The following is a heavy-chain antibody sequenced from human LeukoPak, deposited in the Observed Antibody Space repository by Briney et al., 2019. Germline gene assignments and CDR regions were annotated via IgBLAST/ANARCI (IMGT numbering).Heavy chain of an antibody. V-gene: IGHV3-23*01. CDR3: AKIAVSYYYGSGHFAY. D-gene: IGHD3-10*01. CDR2: IVGSGDT. Sequence: PGGSLRLSCAASGFSISTYAMSWVRQAPGKGLEWVSGIVGSGDTDYADAVQGRFTISKDNSKNIVYLQMNSLRAEDTAVYYCAKIAVSYYYGSGHFAYWGQGTLVTVSS. J-gene: IGHJ4*02. CDR1: GFSISTYA.